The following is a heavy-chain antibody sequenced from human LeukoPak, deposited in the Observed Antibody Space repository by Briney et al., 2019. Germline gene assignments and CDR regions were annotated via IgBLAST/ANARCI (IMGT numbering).Heavy chain of an antibody. CDR1: GYSFTSYW. V-gene: IGHV5-51*01. CDR3: ARPVRTNGVCFPDDAFDI. Sequence: GESLKISCKGSGYSFTSYWIGWVRQMPGKGLEWMGIIYPGDSDTRYSPSFQGQVTISADKSISTAYLQWSSLKASDTAMYYCARPVRTNGVCFPDDAFDIWGQGTMVTVSS. D-gene: IGHD2-8*01. J-gene: IGHJ3*02. CDR2: IYPGDSDT.